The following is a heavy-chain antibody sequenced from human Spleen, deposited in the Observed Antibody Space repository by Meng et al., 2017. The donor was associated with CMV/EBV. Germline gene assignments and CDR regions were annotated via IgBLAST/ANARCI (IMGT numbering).Heavy chain of an antibody. V-gene: IGHV3-48*03. CDR3: ATVPEIVVVPTVHQDSALVIS. CDR1: GFTFSSYE. J-gene: IGHJ5*02. CDR2: ISSSGSTI. D-gene: IGHD2-2*01. Sequence: GESLKISCAASGFTFSSYEMNWVRQAPGKGLEWVSYISSSGSTIYYADSVKGRFTISRDNAKNSLYLQMNSLRAEDTAVYYCATVPEIVVVPTVHQDSALVISWGQGTLVTVSS.